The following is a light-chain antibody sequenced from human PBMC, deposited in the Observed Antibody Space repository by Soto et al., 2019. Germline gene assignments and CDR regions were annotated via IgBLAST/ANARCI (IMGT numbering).Light chain of an antibody. V-gene: IGLV2-14*01. CDR1: RRDIGSYKY. Sequence: QSALTQPASVSGSPGQSITISCSGTRRDIGSYKYVAWYQQFPGKTPKILIYGVSNRPSGVSSRFSGSKSGNTASLTISGLQAEDEADYYCISYTGSSTSYVFGSGTKLTVL. CDR3: ISYTGSSTSYV. CDR2: GVS. J-gene: IGLJ1*01.